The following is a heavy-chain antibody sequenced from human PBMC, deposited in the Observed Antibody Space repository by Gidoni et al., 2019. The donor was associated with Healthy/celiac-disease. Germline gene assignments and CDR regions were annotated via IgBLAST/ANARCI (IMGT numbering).Heavy chain of an antibody. Sequence: EVQLVESGGGLVQPGRSLRLSCAASGFTFDDYAMNWVRQAPGKGLEWVSGISWNSGSIGYADSVKGRFTISRDNAKNALYLQMNSLRAEDTALYYCAKARRGVLLYRLTGGMDVWGQGTTVTVSS. CDR1: GFTFDDYA. CDR3: AKARRGVLLYRLTGGMDV. CDR2: ISWNSGSI. V-gene: IGHV3-9*01. D-gene: IGHD1-1*01. J-gene: IGHJ6*02.